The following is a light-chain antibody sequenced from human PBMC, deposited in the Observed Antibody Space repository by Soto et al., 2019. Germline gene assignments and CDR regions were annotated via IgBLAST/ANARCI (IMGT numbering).Light chain of an antibody. J-gene: IGKJ3*01. CDR3: QRRATWPPGFT. V-gene: IGKV3-11*01. CDR2: DAS. CDR1: QSVGRY. Sequence: EIVLTQSPATLSLSPGERATLSCRASQSVGRYLGWYQQKPGQAPRLLIYDASNRATGIPDRFSGSGSGTDFTLTISSLEPDDFAVYCCQRRATWPPGFTFGPGTKVDFK.